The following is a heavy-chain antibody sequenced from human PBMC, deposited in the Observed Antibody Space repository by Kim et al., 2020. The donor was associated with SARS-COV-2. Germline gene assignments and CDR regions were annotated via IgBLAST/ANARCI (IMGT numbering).Heavy chain of an antibody. Sequence: YAAPVKARLTISRDNSKNTLYLQMNSRKTEDKAVYYCTTAGGGYSYGLGSWGQGTLVTVSS. J-gene: IGHJ5*02. CDR3: TTAGGGYSYGLGS. V-gene: IGHV3-15*01. D-gene: IGHD5-18*01.